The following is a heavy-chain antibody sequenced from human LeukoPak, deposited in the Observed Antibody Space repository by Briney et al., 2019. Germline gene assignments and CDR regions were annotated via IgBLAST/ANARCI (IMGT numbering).Heavy chain of an antibody. Sequence: SETLSLTCTVSGGSISSGIYYWAWIRQPPGKGVEWIGSIYYRGNTYYNPSLKSRVTLSVDTSKNQFSLNLSSVTAADTAVYYCARHGDGGPAEYFRHWGQGTLVTVSS. V-gene: IGHV4-39*01. D-gene: IGHD4-23*01. CDR3: ARHGDGGPAEYFRH. J-gene: IGHJ1*01. CDR2: IYYRGNT. CDR1: GGSISSGIYY.